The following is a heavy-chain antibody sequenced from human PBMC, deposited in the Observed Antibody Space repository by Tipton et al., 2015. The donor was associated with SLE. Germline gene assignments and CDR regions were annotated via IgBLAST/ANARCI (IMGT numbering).Heavy chain of an antibody. CDR2: INHSGNT. V-gene: IGHV4-34*01. CDR1: GGSFSGHY. D-gene: IGHD1/OR15-1a*01. J-gene: IGHJ2*01. Sequence: TLSLTCAVYGGSFSGHYWTWIRQPPGKGLEWIGEINHSGNTNFNSSLKSRVTISVDTSRNQFSLKLTSVTAADTAVYFCARVPLGQRQTGYWYFDLWGRGTLVTVSS. CDR3: ARVPLGQRQTGYWYFDL.